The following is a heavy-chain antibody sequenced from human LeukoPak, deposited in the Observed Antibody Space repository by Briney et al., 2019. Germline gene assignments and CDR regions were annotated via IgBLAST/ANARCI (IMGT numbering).Heavy chain of an antibody. J-gene: IGHJ4*02. V-gene: IGHV3-21*01. CDR3: ARTRGYSYGYGFDY. CDR2: ISSSSSYI. CDR1: GFTFSSYS. Sequence: GGSLRLSCAASGFTFSSYSSNWVRQAPGKGLEWVSSISSSSSYIYYADSVKGRFTISRDNAKNSLYLQMNSLRAEDTAVYYCARTRGYSYGYGFDYWGQGTLVTVSS. D-gene: IGHD5-18*01.